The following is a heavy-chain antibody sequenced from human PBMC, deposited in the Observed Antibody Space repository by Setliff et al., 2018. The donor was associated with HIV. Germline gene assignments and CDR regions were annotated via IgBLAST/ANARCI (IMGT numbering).Heavy chain of an antibody. Sequence: SETLSLTCTVSGGSINNYFWSWIRQSPGRGLEWIGSVYYSGSTYYNPSLKSRVTISVDTSKNQLSLKLSSVTAADTALYYCARSPTYFYDSGGYLLFDFWGQGALVTVSS. CDR2: VYYSGST. CDR1: GGSINNYF. V-gene: IGHV4-59*12. J-gene: IGHJ4*02. CDR3: ARSPTYFYDSGGYLLFDF. D-gene: IGHD3-22*01.